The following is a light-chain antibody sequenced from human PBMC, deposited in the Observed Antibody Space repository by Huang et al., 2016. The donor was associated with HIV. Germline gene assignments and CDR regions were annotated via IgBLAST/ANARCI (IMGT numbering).Light chain of an antibody. J-gene: IGKJ4*01. CDR2: DVS. CDR1: QGVSNH. V-gene: IGKV3-11*01. CDR3: QHRSSWSLT. Sequence: EIVLTQSPATLSLSPGERATLSCRASQGVSNHLAWYQQKNGQAPRLLIYDVSSRAAGIPARFSGSGSGADFTLTISSLEPEDFAVYYCQHRSSWSLTFGGGTRVEIK.